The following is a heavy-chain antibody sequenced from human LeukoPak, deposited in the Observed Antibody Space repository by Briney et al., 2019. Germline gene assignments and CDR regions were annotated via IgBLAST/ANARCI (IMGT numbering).Heavy chain of an antibody. CDR3: ARVGVEGTYYYDSSGYLDY. J-gene: IGHJ4*02. Sequence: GGSLRLSCAASGFIFSDYYMGWIRQAPGRGLEWVSYITDSGSNIYYTDSVKGRFTMSRDNAKKSLYLQMNSLRAEDTAVYYCARVGVEGTYYYDSSGYLDYWGQGTLVTVSS. CDR2: ITDSGSNI. CDR1: GFIFSDYY. D-gene: IGHD3-22*01. V-gene: IGHV3-11*04.